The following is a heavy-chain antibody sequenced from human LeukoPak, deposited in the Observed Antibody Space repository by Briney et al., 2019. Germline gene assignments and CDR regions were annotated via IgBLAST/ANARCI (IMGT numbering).Heavy chain of an antibody. V-gene: IGHV1-2*02. CDR2: INPNSGGT. D-gene: IGHD6-19*01. CDR1: GYTFTGYY. J-gene: IGHJ3*02. Sequence: ASVKVSCKASGYTFTGYYMHWVRQAPGQGLEWMGWINPNSGGTNYAQKFQGRVTMTRDTSISTAYMELSRPRSDDTAVYYCARDLQSSGWYSDAFDIWGQGTMVTVSS. CDR3: ARDLQSSGWYSDAFDI.